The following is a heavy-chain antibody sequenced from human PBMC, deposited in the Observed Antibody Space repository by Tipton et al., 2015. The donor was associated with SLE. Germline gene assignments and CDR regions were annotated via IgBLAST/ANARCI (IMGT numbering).Heavy chain of an antibody. J-gene: IGHJ4*02. CDR3: ATMRVGATGFDY. CDR2: INHSGST. CDR1: GGSFSGFY. D-gene: IGHD1-26*01. V-gene: IGHV4-34*01. Sequence: TLSLTCAVYGGSFSGFYWSWIRQPPGKGLEWIGEINHSGSTNYNPSLKSRVTISVDTSKNQFSLKLSSVTAADTAVYYCATMRVGATGFDYWGQGTLVTVSS.